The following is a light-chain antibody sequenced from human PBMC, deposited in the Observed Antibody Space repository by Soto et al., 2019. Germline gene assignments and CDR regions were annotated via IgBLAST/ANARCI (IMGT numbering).Light chain of an antibody. V-gene: IGKV3-11*01. CDR1: QSVSRT. J-gene: IGKJ1*01. CDR3: QQRYNWPQT. Sequence: EVVLTQSPATLSLSPGERANLSCRTSQSVSRTLAWYQQKSGQAPRLLIYDASNRATGIPTRFSGSGSGTDFPLTISSIEPEDLAFYYCQQRYNWPQTFGQGTKVKIK. CDR2: DAS.